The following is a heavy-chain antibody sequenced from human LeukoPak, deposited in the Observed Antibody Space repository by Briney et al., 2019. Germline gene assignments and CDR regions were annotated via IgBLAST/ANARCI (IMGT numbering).Heavy chain of an antibody. Sequence: PSQTLSLTCTVSGGSISSGGYYWSWIRQPPGKGLEWIGYIYHSGSTYYNPSLKSRVTISVDRSKNQFSLKPSSVTAADTAVYYCASAPSWSYRGGYYFDYWGQGTLVTVSS. CDR2: IYHSGST. CDR3: ASAPSWSYRGGYYFDY. J-gene: IGHJ4*02. CDR1: GGSISSGGYY. D-gene: IGHD3-16*02. V-gene: IGHV4-30-2*02.